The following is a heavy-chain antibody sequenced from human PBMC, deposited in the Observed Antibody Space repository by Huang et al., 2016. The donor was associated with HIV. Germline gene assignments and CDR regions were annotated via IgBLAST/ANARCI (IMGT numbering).Heavy chain of an antibody. Sequence: QVQLVQSGAEVKKPGSSVKVSCKASGGSFRNFAIGWVRQAPGQGLEWVGGIIPTLGTANYAQKVQGRVRIIADESTSTAYMELGSLRSEDTAVYYCATVDYYDTSGPQRGYFDNWGQGTLVTVSS. CDR3: ATVDYYDTSGPQRGYFDN. V-gene: IGHV1-69*01. CDR2: IIPTLGTA. CDR1: GGSFRNFA. D-gene: IGHD3-22*01. J-gene: IGHJ4*02.